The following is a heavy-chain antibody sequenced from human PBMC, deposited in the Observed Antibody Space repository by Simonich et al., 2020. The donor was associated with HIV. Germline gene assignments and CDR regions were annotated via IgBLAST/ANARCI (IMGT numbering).Heavy chain of an antibody. J-gene: IGHJ3*02. V-gene: IGHV3-74*01. CDR2: INSDGSGT. CDR1: GFTFRSYW. D-gene: IGHD1-26*01. Sequence: GSLRLSCAASGFTFRSYWMHWVRQTPGKGLVWVSRINSDGSGTNYADSVKGRFTISRDNSKNTLSLQMNSLRAEDTAFYYCARGGWELYGGAFDIWGQGTMVTVSS. CDR3: ARGGWELYGGAFDI.